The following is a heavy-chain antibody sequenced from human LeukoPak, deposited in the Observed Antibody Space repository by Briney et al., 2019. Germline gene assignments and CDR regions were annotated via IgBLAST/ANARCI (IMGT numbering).Heavy chain of an antibody. V-gene: IGHV4-39*01. Sequence: PSETLSLTCTVSGGSISSSSYYWRWLRQPPGKGLEWLGSIYYSGSTYYNPSLKSRVTISVDTSKNQFSLKLSSVSAADWTVYYCARQRELAAAGTAFDYWGQGTLVTVSS. J-gene: IGHJ4*02. D-gene: IGHD6-13*01. CDR1: GGSISSSSYY. CDR3: ARQRELAAAGTAFDY. CDR2: IYYSGST.